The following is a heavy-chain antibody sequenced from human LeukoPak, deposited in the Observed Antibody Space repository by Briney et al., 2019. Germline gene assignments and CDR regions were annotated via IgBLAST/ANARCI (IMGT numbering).Heavy chain of an antibody. J-gene: IGHJ3*02. CDR3: ARGNAHAFDI. Sequence: PGGSLRLSCAVSGFTLSSYWMHWVRQLPGKGLVWVSRINSDGSGISYAGSVKGRFTISRDNAKNTLYLQMNSLRAEDTAVYYCARGNAHAFDIWSQGTMVTVSS. CDR1: GFTLSSYW. V-gene: IGHV3-74*01. CDR2: INSDGSGI.